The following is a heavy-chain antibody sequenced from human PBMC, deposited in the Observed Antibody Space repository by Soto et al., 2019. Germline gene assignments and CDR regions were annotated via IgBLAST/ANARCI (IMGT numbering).Heavy chain of an antibody. D-gene: IGHD1-26*01. CDR1: GFIFSSFT. CDR3: ARDKWELQQFFDY. J-gene: IGHJ4*02. V-gene: IGHV3-30-3*01. Sequence: QVQLVESGGGVVQPGRSLRLSCAASGFIFSSFTLHWVRQAPGKGLEWVAVISYDGSNKSYGDSVKGRFTISRDNSKNTLYLQMNSLRADDTAVYYCARDKWELQQFFDYWGQGTLVTVSS. CDR2: ISYDGSNK.